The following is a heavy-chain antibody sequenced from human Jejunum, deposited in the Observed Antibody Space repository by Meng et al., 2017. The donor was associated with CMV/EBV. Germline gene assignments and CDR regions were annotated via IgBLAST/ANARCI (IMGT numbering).Heavy chain of an antibody. Sequence: LLLSCSATGITVTDYYMDGVRQAPGKGLEWGGRAKPKSYTTQHAVSVEGRFTISRDDLKNSLLLKMNNLKSEDTALYYGVRDNWGLDYWGQGTLVTVSS. V-gene: IGHV3-72*01. CDR2: AKPKSYTT. CDR1: GITVTDYY. D-gene: IGHD7-27*01. J-gene: IGHJ4*02. CDR3: VRDNWGLDY.